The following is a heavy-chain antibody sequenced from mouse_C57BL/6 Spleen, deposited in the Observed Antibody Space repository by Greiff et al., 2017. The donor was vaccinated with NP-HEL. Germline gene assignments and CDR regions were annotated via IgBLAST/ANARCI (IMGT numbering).Heavy chain of an antibody. V-gene: IGHV1-55*01. Sequence: VQLQQSGAELVKPGASVKMSCKASGYTFTSYWITWVKQRPGQGLEWIGDIYPGSGSTNYNEKFKSKATLTVDTSSSTAYMQLSSLTSEDSAVYYCARSGTTVVSYFDYWGQGTTLTVSS. CDR1: GYTFTSYW. CDR2: IYPGSGST. CDR3: ARSGTTVVSYFDY. D-gene: IGHD1-1*01. J-gene: IGHJ2*01.